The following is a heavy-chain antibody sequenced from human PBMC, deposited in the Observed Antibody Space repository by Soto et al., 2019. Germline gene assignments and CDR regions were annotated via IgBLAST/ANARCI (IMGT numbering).Heavy chain of an antibody. J-gene: IGHJ6*02. Sequence: QVQLVQSRAEVRKPGSSVRVSCKASGGKFTTYAINWVRQAPGQGLEWLGGIITFFGAAMYAQKFQDRVTITADEFTTTAYMELSSLRSDDTAVYYCARGGKERFRGPGMDVWGQGTTVTVSS. V-gene: IGHV1-69*01. CDR1: GGKFTTYA. D-gene: IGHD1-1*01. CDR3: ARGGKERFRGPGMDV. CDR2: IITFFGAA.